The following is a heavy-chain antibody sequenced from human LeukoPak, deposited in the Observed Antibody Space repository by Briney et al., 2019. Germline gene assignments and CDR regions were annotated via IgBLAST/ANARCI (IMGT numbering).Heavy chain of an antibody. CDR1: GGSISSSSYY. J-gene: IGHJ4*02. V-gene: IGHV4-39*07. CDR3: ATLGFSSGYYYYFDH. Sequence: SETLSLTCTVSGGSISSSSYYWGWIRQPPGTGLEWIGSIYYSGSTYYNPSPKSRVTISVDTSKNQFSLKLSSVTAADTAVYYCATLGFSSGYYYYFDHWGQGTLVTVSS. D-gene: IGHD3-22*01. CDR2: IYYSGST.